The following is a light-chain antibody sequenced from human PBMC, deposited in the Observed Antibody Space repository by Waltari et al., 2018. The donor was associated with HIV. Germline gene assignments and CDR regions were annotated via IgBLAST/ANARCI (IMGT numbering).Light chain of an antibody. V-gene: IGLV2-11*01. CDR1: SSDVGLYKY. J-gene: IGLJ2*01. CDR2: DLT. Sequence: QSALTQPRSVSGSPGQSVTISCPGTSSDVGLYKYVSWYQQHPGKVPKLLIYDLTDRPSGVPDRFSGSKSGTTASLTISGLQAEDEAFYYCCSYAGSYTLIFGGGTKLTVL. CDR3: CSYAGSYTLI.